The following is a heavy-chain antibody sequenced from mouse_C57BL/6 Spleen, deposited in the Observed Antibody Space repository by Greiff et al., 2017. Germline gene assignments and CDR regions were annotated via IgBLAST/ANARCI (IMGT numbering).Heavy chain of an antibody. CDR2: ISSGGSYT. V-gene: IGHV5-6*01. J-gene: IGHJ2*01. Sequence: EVNVVESGGDLVKPGGSLKLSCAASGFTFSSYGMSWVRQTPDKRLEWVATISSGGSYTYYPDSVKGRFTISRDNAKNTLYLQMSSLKSEDTAMYYCAREDYYGSSYYFDYWGQGTTLTVSS. CDR3: AREDYYGSSYYFDY. D-gene: IGHD1-1*01. CDR1: GFTFSSYG.